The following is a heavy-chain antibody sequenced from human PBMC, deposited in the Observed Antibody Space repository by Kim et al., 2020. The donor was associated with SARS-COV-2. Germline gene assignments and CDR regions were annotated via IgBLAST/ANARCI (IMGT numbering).Heavy chain of an antibody. CDR2: IYYSGST. D-gene: IGHD3-16*01. V-gene: IGHV4-31*03. CDR3: AREPLTHYDYVWGSGSVYAFDI. CDR1: GGSISSGGYY. Sequence: SETLSLTCTVSGGSISSGGYYWSWIRQHPGKGLEWIGYIYYSGSTYYNPSLKSRVTISVDTSKNQFSLKLSSVTAADTAVYYCAREPLTHYDYVWGSGSVYAFDIWGQGTMVTVSS. J-gene: IGHJ3*02.